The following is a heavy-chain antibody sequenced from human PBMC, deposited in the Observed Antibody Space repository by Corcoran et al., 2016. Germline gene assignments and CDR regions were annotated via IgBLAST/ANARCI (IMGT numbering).Heavy chain of an antibody. J-gene: IGHJ5*02. V-gene: IGHV5-51*01. Sequence: EVQLVQSGAEVKKPGESLKISCKGSGYSFTSYWIGWVRQMPGKGLEWMGIIYPGDSDTRYSPSFQGQVTISAEKSISTAYLQWSSMKASDTAMYYCARYLSPRYCSGGSCYWGYNWFDPWGQGTLVTVSS. CDR3: ARYLSPRYCSGGSCYWGYNWFDP. CDR2: IYPGDSDT. D-gene: IGHD2-15*01. CDR1: GYSFTSYW.